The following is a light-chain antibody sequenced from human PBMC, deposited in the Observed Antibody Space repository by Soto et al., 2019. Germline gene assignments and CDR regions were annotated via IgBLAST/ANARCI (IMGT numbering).Light chain of an antibody. CDR2: DVS. CDR3: SSYTSRSTWV. Sequence: QLVLTQPASVSGSPGQSIAISCTGTSSDVGGYNYVSWYQQHPGKTPNLMIYDVSNRPSGVSNRFSGSKSGNTASLTISGLQAEDEADYYCSSYTSRSTWVFGGGTKLTVL. CDR1: SSDVGGYNY. J-gene: IGLJ3*02. V-gene: IGLV2-14*01.